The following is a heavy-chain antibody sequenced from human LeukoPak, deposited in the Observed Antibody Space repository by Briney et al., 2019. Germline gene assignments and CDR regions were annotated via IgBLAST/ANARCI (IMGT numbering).Heavy chain of an antibody. V-gene: IGHV4-30-2*01. CDR3: ARLQYCSGTSCYWFDP. Sequence: SETLSLTCDVSGGSISSGLYSWSWIRQPLGKGLEWIGYIYHTGGTYYNPSLKSRVTISVDTSKNQFSLRPSSVTAADTAVYYCARLQYCSGTSCYWFDPWGQGTLVTVSS. J-gene: IGHJ5*02. CDR1: GGSISSGLYS. D-gene: IGHD2-2*01. CDR2: IYHTGGT.